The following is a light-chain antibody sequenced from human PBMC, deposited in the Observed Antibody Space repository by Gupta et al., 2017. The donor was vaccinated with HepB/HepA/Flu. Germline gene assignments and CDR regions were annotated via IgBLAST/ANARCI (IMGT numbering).Light chain of an antibody. CDR2: WAS. CDR3: QQYYRAPLT. Sequence: DIVLTQSPDSLAVSLGERATIHRKSSRTLVSQFKNETYLAWYRKKPGQSLKLLIYWASTRESGIPERFTGSGSGTDFTLTITSLDLEDVAVYYCQQYYRAPLTFGEGTKVEIK. V-gene: IGKV4-1*01. CDR1: RTLVSQFKNETY. J-gene: IGKJ4*01.